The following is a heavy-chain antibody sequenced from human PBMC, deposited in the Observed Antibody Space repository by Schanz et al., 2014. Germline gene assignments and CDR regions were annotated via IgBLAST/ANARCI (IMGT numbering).Heavy chain of an antibody. CDR3: AKHVRSLTGNDY. Sequence: EVQLLESGGGLVQPGGSLRLSCAASGFTFSTYAMSWVRQAPGKGLEWVSAINGNGGITYYADPVKGRFTISRDNSKNTLYLQMNSLRAEDTAIYFCAKHVRSLTGNDYWGQGTLVTVSS. V-gene: IGHV3-23*01. CDR2: INGNGGIT. D-gene: IGHD3-9*01. CDR1: GFTFSTYA. J-gene: IGHJ4*02.